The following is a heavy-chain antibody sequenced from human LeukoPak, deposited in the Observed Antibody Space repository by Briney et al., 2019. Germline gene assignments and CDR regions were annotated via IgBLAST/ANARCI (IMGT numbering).Heavy chain of an antibody. CDR2: IKQDGSEK. V-gene: IGHV3-7*01. Sequence: PGGSLRLSCAASGFTFSSYWMSWVRQAPGKGLEGVANIKQDGSEKYYVDSVKGRFTISRDNAKNSLYLQMNSLRAEDTAVYYCARPRYSGSYRPFDYWGQGTLVTVSS. CDR3: ARPRYSGSYRPFDY. D-gene: IGHD1-26*01. CDR1: GFTFSSYW. J-gene: IGHJ4*02.